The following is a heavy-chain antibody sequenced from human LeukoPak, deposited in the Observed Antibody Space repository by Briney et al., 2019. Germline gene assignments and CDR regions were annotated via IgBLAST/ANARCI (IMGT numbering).Heavy chain of an antibody. J-gene: IGHJ1*01. V-gene: IGHV4-59*01. CDR3: ASAVAVAGTGHFQH. CDR1: GGSISSYY. CDR2: IYYSGST. D-gene: IGHD6-19*01. Sequence: SETLSLTCTVSGGSISSYYWSWIRQPPGRGLEWIGYIYYSGSTNYNPSLKSRVTISVDTSKNQFSLKLSSVTAADTAVYYCASAVAVAGTGHFQHWGQGTLVTVSS.